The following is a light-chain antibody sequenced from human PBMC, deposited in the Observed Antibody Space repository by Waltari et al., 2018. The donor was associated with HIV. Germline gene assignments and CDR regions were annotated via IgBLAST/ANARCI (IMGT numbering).Light chain of an antibody. CDR3: ESADDSGDHWV. CDR2: KDD. V-gene: IGLV3-25*03. Sequence: SYELTQPPSVSVSPGQTARITCSGAACPKHTAYGYHQKACPAPLMVIYKDDKRPSGIPDRFAGSMSGTTVTLIISGVQPEDEADYYCESADDSGDHWVFGGGTKLSVL. CDR1: ACPKHT. J-gene: IGLJ3*02.